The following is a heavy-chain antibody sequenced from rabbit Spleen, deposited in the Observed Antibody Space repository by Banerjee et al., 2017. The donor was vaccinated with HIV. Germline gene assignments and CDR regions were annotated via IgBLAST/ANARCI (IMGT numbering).Heavy chain of an antibody. V-gene: IGHV1S40*01. CDR2: IYAGSSGNT. D-gene: IGHD8-1*01. CDR3: ARDTGSSFSSYGMDL. J-gene: IGHJ6*01. CDR1: GVSFNSGYD. Sequence: QSLEESGGDLVKPGASLTLTCTASGVSFNSGYDMCWVRQAPGKGLEWIACIYAGSSGNTYSATWAKGRFTISKTSSTTVTLQMTSLTVADTATYFCARDTGSSFSSYGMDLWGQGTLVTVS.